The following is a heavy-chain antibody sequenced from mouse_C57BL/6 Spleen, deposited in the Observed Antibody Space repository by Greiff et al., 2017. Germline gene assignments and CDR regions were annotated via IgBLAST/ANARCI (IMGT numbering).Heavy chain of an antibody. CDR3: TTVYYSNDY. V-gene: IGHV14-4*01. D-gene: IGHD2-5*01. J-gene: IGHJ2*01. Sequence: EVKLMESGAELVRPGASVKLSCTASGFNIKDDYMHWVKQRPEQGLEWIGWIDPENGDTEYASKFQGKATITADTSSNTAYLQLSSLTSEDTAVYYCTTVYYSNDYWGQGTTLTVSS. CDR2: IDPENGDT. CDR1: GFNIKDDY.